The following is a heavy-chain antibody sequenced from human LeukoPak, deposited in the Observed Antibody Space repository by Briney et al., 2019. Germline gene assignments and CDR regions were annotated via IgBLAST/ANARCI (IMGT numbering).Heavy chain of an antibody. Sequence: PSETLSLTCTVSGGSFSSGSYYWSWLRPPPGKGLEWIGYIYYSASTNYNPSLKSRVTISVATSKNPFSLKLSSVTAADPAVYYCARDQWLVGAFDIGGEGTMVTVPS. CDR3: ARDQWLVGAFDI. D-gene: IGHD6-19*01. CDR1: GGSFSSGSYY. CDR2: IYYSAST. J-gene: IGHJ3*02. V-gene: IGHV4-61*03.